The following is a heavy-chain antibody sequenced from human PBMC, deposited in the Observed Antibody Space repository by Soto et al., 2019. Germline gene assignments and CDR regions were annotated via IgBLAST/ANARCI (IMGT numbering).Heavy chain of an antibody. D-gene: IGHD4-17*01. V-gene: IGHV4-31*03. J-gene: IGHJ6*02. CDR3: ARDADYGGSRGGMDV. CDR1: GGSVNNANYF. CDR2: IYYSGST. Sequence: QVRLEESGPGLVKPSETLSLICSVSGGSVNNANYFWNWIRHHPENGLEWIGYIYYSGSTSHNQSFKTRATLSIDTSKNQFSLRLNSVTVADTAVYFCARDADYGGSRGGMDVWGRGTTVT.